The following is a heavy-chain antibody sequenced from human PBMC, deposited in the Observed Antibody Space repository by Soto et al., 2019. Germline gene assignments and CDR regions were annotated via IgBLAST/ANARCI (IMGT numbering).Heavy chain of an antibody. CDR3: ARDYGDYAFYGY. CDR1: GGTFSSYT. CDR2: IIPILGIA. Sequence: SVKVSCKASGGTFSSYTISWVRQAPGQGLEWMGRIIPILGIANYAQKFQGRVTITADKSTSTAYMELSSLRSEDTAVYYCARDYGDYAFYGYWGQGTLVTVSS. D-gene: IGHD4-17*01. J-gene: IGHJ4*02. V-gene: IGHV1-69*02.